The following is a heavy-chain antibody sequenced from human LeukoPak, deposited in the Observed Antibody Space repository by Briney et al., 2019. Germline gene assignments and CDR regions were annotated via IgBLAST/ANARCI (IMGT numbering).Heavy chain of an antibody. CDR3: ARERDGYRTYYYYYMDV. Sequence: SETLSLTCTVPGGSISSSAYYWSWIRQPAGKGLEWIGRIYSSGSTNYNPSLKSGSTNYNPSLKSRVTISRDTSKNQFSLKLTSVTAADTAMYYCARERDGYRTYYYYYMDVWGEGTTVTVSS. D-gene: IGHD5-24*01. V-gene: IGHV4-61*02. J-gene: IGHJ6*03. CDR1: GGSISSSAYY. CDR2: IYSSGSTNYNPSLKSGST.